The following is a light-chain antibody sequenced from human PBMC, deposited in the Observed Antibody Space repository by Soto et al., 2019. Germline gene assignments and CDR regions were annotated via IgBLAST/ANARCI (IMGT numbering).Light chain of an antibody. J-gene: IGKJ4*01. V-gene: IGKV3-20*01. Sequence: EFVLTQSPGTLSLSPEERATLSCRASQSVSSSYLAWYQQKPGQAPRILIYGASTRATGIPDRFSGSGSGTDFTLTISRLEPEDFAVYYCQQYGSSPPLPFGGGTKVEIK. CDR2: GAS. CDR1: QSVSSSY. CDR3: QQYGSSPPLP.